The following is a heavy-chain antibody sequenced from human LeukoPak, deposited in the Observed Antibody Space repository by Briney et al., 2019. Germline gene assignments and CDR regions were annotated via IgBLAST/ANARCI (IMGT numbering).Heavy chain of an antibody. Sequence: SQTLSLTCTVSGGSISSDGYYWSWIRQHPGRGLEWIGYIYYSGSTYYNPSLKSRVTISLDTSKNQFSLKLSSVTAADTAVYYCARVVVTTVDLRFDYWGKGSQVTVSS. J-gene: IGHJ4*02. CDR2: IYYSGST. D-gene: IGHD2-21*02. V-gene: IGHV4-31*03. CDR3: ARVVVTTVDLRFDY. CDR1: GGSISSDGYY.